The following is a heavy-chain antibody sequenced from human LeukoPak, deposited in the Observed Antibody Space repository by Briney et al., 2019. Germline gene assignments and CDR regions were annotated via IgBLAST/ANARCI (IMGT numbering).Heavy chain of an antibody. V-gene: IGHV3-74*01. D-gene: IGHD2-15*01. CDR2: ISFDGSIT. CDR1: GFTFSNYW. J-gene: IGHJ4*02. CDR3: ASRRGGIVGDY. Sequence: GGSLRLSCAASGFTFSNYWMHWVRQVPGKGLVWVSRISFDGSITTYADSVKGRFTISRDNAKNTLYLQMNSLRAEDTAVYYCASRRGGIVGDYWGQGTLVTVSS.